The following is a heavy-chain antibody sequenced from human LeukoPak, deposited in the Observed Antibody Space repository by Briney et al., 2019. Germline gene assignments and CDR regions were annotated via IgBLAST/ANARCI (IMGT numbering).Heavy chain of an antibody. CDR1: GFTFSSYG. J-gene: IGHJ6*02. CDR2: IRYDGSNK. Sequence: GGSLRLSCAASGFTFSSYGMHWVRQAPGKGLEWVAFIRYDGSNKYYADSVKGRFTISRDNSKNTLYLQMNSLRAEDTAVYYCAKVELWLSSYYYYGMDVWGQGTTVTVSS. CDR3: AKVELWLSSYYYYGMDV. V-gene: IGHV3-30*02. D-gene: IGHD5-18*01.